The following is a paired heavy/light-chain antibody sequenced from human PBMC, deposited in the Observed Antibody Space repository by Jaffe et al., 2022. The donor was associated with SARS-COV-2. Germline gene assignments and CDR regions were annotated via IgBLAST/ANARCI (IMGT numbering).Light chain of an antibody. CDR1: QTVLDSSNNKNY. CDR2: WAS. J-gene: IGKJ1*01. V-gene: IGKV4-1*01. CDR3: QQHYSTPAA. Sequence: DIVMTQSPDSLAVSLGERATINCKSSQTVLDSSNNKNYLTWYQQKPGQPPKMLIYWASTRESGVPDRFSGSGSGTDFTLIISSLQAEDVAVYFCQQHYSTPAAFGQGTKVEIK.
Heavy chain of an antibody. J-gene: IGHJ4*02. CDR1: GFTFSGFG. CDR2: ISSASTTL. Sequence: EVQLVESGGGLVQPGGSLRLSCAASGFTFSGFGMNWVRQAPGKGLEWISYISSASTTLYYADSVKGRFTISRDNAKNSLYLQMNSLRDEDTAVYYCARAFAGGWSYDYWGQGALVTVSS. CDR3: ARAFAGGWSYDY. D-gene: IGHD6-19*01. V-gene: IGHV3-48*02.